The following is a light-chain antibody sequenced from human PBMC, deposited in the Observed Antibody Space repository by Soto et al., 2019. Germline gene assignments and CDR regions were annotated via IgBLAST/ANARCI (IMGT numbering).Light chain of an antibody. CDR2: GNS. V-gene: IGLV1-40*01. Sequence: QSVLTQPPSVSGAPGQRVTISCTGSSSNIGAGYDVHWYQQFPGTAPKPLIYGNSNRPSGVPDRFSGSKSGTSASLAITGLQADDEADYYCQSYDNSLSGWVFGGGTKLTVL. CDR1: SSNIGAGYD. J-gene: IGLJ3*02. CDR3: QSYDNSLSGWV.